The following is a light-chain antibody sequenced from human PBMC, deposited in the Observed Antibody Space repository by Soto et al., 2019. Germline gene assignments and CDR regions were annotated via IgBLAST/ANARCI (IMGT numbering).Light chain of an antibody. J-gene: IGKJ2*01. CDR3: QQYGTAPYT. CDR1: QSVRTS. CDR2: DAS. V-gene: IGKV3D-20*01. Sequence: EIVLTQSPGTLSLSPGERASLSCGASQSVRTSLAWYQHKPGLAPRLLIYDASSRATGIPDRFSGSGSGTDFTLTISSLEPEDFAFYFCQQYGTAPYTFGQGTKLEVK.